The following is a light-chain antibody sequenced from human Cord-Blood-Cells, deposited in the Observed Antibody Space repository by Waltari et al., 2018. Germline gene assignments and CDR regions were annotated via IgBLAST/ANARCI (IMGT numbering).Light chain of an antibody. Sequence: EIVLTQSPGTLSLSPGERATLSCRASQSVSSSYLAWYQQKPGQAPRLLIYGASSRDTCIPDRFSGSGSGTDFTLTISRLEPEDFAVYYCQQYGSSPYSFGQGTKLEIK. CDR3: QQYGSSPYS. V-gene: IGKV3-20*01. CDR1: QSVSSSY. J-gene: IGKJ2*03. CDR2: GAS.